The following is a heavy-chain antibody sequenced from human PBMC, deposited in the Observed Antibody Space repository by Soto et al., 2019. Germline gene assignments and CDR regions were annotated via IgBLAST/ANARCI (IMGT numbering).Heavy chain of an antibody. CDR2: ISAYNGNT. V-gene: IGHV1-18*01. J-gene: IGHJ6*02. CDR3: ASNPSPYYYYGMDV. Sequence: GASVKVSCTASGYTFTNFGSIWVRQAPGQGLEWMGWISAYNGNTNYAQKLQGRVTMTTDTSTSTAYMELRSLRSDDTAVYYCASNPSPYYYYGMDVWGQGTTVTVSS. CDR1: GYTFTNFG.